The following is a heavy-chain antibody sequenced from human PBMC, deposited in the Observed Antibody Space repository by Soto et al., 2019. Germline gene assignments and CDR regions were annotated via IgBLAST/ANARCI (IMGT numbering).Heavy chain of an antibody. CDR1: GGSISSGGYY. J-gene: IGHJ6*02. Sequence: QVQLQESGPGLVKPSQTLSLTCTVSGGSISSGGYYWSWIRQHPGKGLEWIGYIYYSGSTYYNPSLKSRVTISVDTSKNQFSLKLSSGTAADTAVYYCARGHYYGAGSYYSDYYYGMDVWGQGTTVTVSS. V-gene: IGHV4-31*03. CDR2: IYYSGST. D-gene: IGHD3-10*01. CDR3: ARGHYYGAGSYYSDYYYGMDV.